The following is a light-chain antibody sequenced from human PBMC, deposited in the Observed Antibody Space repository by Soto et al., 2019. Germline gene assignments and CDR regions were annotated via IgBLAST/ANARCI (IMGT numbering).Light chain of an antibody. J-gene: IGKJ3*01. V-gene: IGKV4-1*01. CDR2: WAS. CDR3: QLYYSSPFT. Sequence: DIVMTQSPDSLAVSLGGRATINCKSSRTVLSSSNNKNFLAWYQKKVGQPPRLLIYWASTRDSGVPDRFSGSGSGTDFTLTISSLQAEDVAVYYCQLYYSSPFTFGPGTKVDIK. CDR1: RTVLSSSNNKNF.